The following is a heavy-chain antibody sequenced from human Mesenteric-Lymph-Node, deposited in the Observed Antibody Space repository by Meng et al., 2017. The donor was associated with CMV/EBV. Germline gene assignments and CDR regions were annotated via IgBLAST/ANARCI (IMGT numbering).Heavy chain of an antibody. D-gene: IGHD2-2*01. CDR3: ARMGVVPAARGGYYYYGMDV. Sequence: TSYYMHWVRQAPGQGLEWMGIINPSGGSTSYAQKFQGRVTMTRDTSTSTVYMELSSLRSEDTAVYYCARMGVVPAARGGYYYYGMDVWGQGTTVTVSS. V-gene: IGHV1-46*01. CDR1: TSYY. J-gene: IGHJ6*02. CDR2: INPSGGST.